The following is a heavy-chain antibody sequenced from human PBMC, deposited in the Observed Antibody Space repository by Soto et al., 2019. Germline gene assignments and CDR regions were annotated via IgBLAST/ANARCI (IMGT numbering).Heavy chain of an antibody. Sequence: QLQLQESGPGLVKPSETLSLTCTVSGGSISSSSYYWGWIRQPPGKGLGWIGSIYYSGSTYYNPSLKSRVTISVDTSKNQFSLKLSSVTAADTAVYYCARLGLYDLNTVWYWGQGTLVTVSS. V-gene: IGHV4-39*01. J-gene: IGHJ4*02. D-gene: IGHD4-4*01. CDR1: GGSISSSSYY. CDR2: IYYSGST. CDR3: ARLGLYDLNTVWY.